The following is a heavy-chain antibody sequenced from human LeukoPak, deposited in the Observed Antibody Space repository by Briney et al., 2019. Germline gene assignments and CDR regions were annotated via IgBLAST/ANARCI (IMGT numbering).Heavy chain of an antibody. CDR1: GYTFTGYY. J-gene: IGHJ3*02. CDR2: INPNSGGT. CDR3: ADSSSGRNAFDI. Sequence: ASVKVSCKASGYTFTGYYMHWVRQAPGQGLEWMGWINPNSGGTNYAQKFQGRVTMTRDTSISTAYMELSSLRSEDTAVYYCADSSSGRNAFDIWGQGTMVTVSS. V-gene: IGHV1-2*02. D-gene: IGHD6-6*01.